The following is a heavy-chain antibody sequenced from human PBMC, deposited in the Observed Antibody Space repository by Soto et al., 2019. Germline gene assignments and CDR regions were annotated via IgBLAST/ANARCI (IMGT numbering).Heavy chain of an antibody. J-gene: IGHJ6*02. D-gene: IGHD6-25*01. V-gene: IGHV3-30*18. CDR3: AKDRLRDYYGMDV. CDR1: GFTFSSYG. CDR2: ISYDGSNK. Sequence: QVQLVESGGGVVQPGRSLRLSCAASGFTFSSYGMHWVRQAPGKGLEWVAVISYDGSNKYYADSVKGRFTISRDNSKNTLYRQMSSLREEGAAVYYCAKDRLRDYYGMDVWGQGTTVTDSS.